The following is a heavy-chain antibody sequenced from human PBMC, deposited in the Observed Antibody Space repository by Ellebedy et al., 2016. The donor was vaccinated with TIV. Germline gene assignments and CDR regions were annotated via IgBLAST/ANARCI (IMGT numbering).Heavy chain of an antibody. CDR3: ARSVDDGGASHYRVGHYYMDV. V-gene: IGHV4-31*02. D-gene: IGHD2-21*01. Sequence: SETLSLTXTVSGDSLNGGLYFWTWIRQRPGEGLEWIGYKSYTGSSYYSPSLKSRAAISIDTTQNHFSLELSSVTSADTAVYYCARSVDDGGASHYRVGHYYMDVWGKGTTVTVSS. J-gene: IGHJ6*03. CDR2: KSYTGSS. CDR1: GDSLNGGLYF.